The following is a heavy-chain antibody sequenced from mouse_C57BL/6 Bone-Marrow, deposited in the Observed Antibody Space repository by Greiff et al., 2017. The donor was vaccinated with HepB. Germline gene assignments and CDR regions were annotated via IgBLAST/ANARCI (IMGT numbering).Heavy chain of an antibody. Sequence: QVQLQQPGAELVKPGASVKLSCKASGYTFTSYWMHWVKQRPGQGLEWIGMIHPNSGSTNYNEKFKSKATLTVDKSSSTAYMQLSSLTSEDSAVYYCARWDYGSRYWYFDVWGTGTKVTVSS. CDR1: GYTFTSYW. CDR2: IHPNSGST. D-gene: IGHD1-1*01. J-gene: IGHJ1*03. CDR3: ARWDYGSRYWYFDV. V-gene: IGHV1-64*01.